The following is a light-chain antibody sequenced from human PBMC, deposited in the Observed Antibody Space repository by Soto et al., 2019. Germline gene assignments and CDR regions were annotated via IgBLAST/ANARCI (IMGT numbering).Light chain of an antibody. CDR1: QSVSSSY. Sequence: EIVLTQSPGTLSLSPGERATLSCRASQSVSSSYLAWYQQKPGQAPRLLIYGASSSATGIPNRFSGSGSGRDLTLTISRLESEDFAVYYCQQYGRSRYTFGQGTKLEIK. CDR3: QQYGRSRYT. V-gene: IGKV3-20*01. J-gene: IGKJ2*01. CDR2: GAS.